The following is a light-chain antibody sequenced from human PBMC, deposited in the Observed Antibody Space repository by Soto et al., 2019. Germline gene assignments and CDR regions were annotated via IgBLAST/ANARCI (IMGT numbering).Light chain of an antibody. Sequence: EIVLTQSPATLSLSPGERAALSCRASQSVSIYLAWYQQKPGQAPRLLIYAASNRATGIPARFSGSGSGTDFTLTISSLEPEDLAVYYCQQRRNWPPTFGQGTKLEIK. V-gene: IGKV3-11*01. CDR3: QQRRNWPPT. CDR2: AAS. J-gene: IGKJ2*01. CDR1: QSVSIY.